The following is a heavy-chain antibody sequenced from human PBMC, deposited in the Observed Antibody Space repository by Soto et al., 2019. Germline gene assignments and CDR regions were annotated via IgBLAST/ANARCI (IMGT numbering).Heavy chain of an antibody. Sequence: QVQLVQSGAEVKKPGSSVKVSCKASGGTFSSYAISWVRQAPGQGLEWMGGIIPIFGTANYAQKFQGRVTITADESTSTAYMELSSLSSEDTAVYYCARDGRGVAGNGGFDYWGQGTLVTVSS. CDR1: GGTFSSYA. CDR3: ARDGRGVAGNGGFDY. V-gene: IGHV1-69*12. J-gene: IGHJ4*02. D-gene: IGHD6-19*01. CDR2: IIPIFGTA.